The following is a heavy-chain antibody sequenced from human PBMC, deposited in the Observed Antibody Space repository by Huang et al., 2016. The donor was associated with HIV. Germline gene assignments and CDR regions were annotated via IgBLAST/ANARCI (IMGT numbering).Heavy chain of an antibody. V-gene: IGHV3-48*01. CDR3: ARGYSSSWLYN. D-gene: IGHD6-13*01. Sequence: EEQLVESGGGLVQPGGSLRLSCAASGFSFSSFNMNWVRQAPGKGLGVLSYMRETGSVITYADSVKGRFTVSRDNAKNSLYLQMDSLRAEDTAVYYCARGYSSSWLYNWGQGTLVTVSS. CDR1: GFSFSSFN. J-gene: IGHJ4*02. CDR2: MRETGSVI.